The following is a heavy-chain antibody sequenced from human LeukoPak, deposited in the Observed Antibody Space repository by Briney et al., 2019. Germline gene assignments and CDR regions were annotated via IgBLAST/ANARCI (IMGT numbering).Heavy chain of an antibody. CDR3: AMSSHSLFDY. CDR1: GFTFSSYG. CDR2: ISYDGSDK. V-gene: IGHV3-30*03. Sequence: GGSLRLSCAASGFTFSSYGMHWVRQAPGKGLEWVAVISYDGSDKYYADSVKGRFTISRDNAKNSLYLQMNSLRAEDTAVYYCAMSSHSLFDYWGQGTLVTVSS. J-gene: IGHJ4*02. D-gene: IGHD6-13*01.